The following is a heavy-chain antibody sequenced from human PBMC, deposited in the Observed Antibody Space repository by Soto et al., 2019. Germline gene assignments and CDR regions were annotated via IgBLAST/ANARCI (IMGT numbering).Heavy chain of an antibody. CDR1: GRSISSSNW. Sequence: PSETLALTCAVSGRSISSSNWLSGVRQPPGKGLEWIGEIYHSGSTNYNPSLKSRVTISVDKSKNQFSLKLSSVTAADTAVYYCASVRGGYYYAMDVWGQGTTVTVS. CDR2: IYHSGST. V-gene: IGHV4-4*02. D-gene: IGHD3-10*02. CDR3: ASVRGGYYYAMDV. J-gene: IGHJ6*02.